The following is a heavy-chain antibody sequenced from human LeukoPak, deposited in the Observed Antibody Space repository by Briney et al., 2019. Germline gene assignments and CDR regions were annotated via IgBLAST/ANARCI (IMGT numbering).Heavy chain of an antibody. J-gene: IGHJ4*02. D-gene: IGHD3-22*01. CDR3: ARDPPPSYYYDSSGYRFFDY. CDR1: GFTFSSYN. Sequence: PGGSLRLSCAASGFTFSSYNMKWVRQAPGKGLEWVSSISWRSSDIEYADSVKGRFTISRDNAKKSLYLQMNNLRAEDTAVYYCARDPPPSYYYDSSGYRFFDYWGQGTLVTVSS. CDR2: ISWRSSDI. V-gene: IGHV3-21*01.